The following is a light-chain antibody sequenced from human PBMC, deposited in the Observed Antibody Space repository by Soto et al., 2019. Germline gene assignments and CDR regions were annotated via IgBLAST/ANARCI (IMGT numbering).Light chain of an antibody. CDR1: SSNIGTGYH. CDR3: QSYDRILSVV. V-gene: IGLV1-40*01. CDR2: GDN. J-gene: IGLJ2*01. Sequence: QSVLTQPPSVSGAPGQRVTTSCTGSSSNIGTGYHVHWYQQFPGRAPKLLIYGDNNRPSGVPDRFSGSKSGTSASLAITGLQAEDEAHYYCQSYDRILSVVFGGGTKLTVL.